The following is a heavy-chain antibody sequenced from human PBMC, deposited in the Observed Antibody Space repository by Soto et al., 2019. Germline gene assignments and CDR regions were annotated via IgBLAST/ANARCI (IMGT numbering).Heavy chain of an antibody. CDR2: ISWNSGSI. CDR1: GFTFDDYA. D-gene: IGHD3-22*01. Sequence: GGSLRLSCAASGFTFDDYAMHWVRQAPGKGLEWVSGISWNSGSIGYADSVKGRFTISRDNAKNSLYLQMNSLRAEDTALYYCAKDISYDSSALDYWGQGTLVTV. J-gene: IGHJ4*02. CDR3: AKDISYDSSALDY. V-gene: IGHV3-9*01.